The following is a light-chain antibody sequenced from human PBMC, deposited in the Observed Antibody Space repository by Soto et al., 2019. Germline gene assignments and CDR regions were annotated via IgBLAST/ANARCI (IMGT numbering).Light chain of an antibody. V-gene: IGKV1-5*03. CDR3: QYYDNYSWT. Sequence: DIQLTQSPSTLSASVGDRVTVTCRASQSIGVWLTWYQQKPGKAPKFLIYKTSTLESGVPSRFSGSGSGTEVTLTISSLQADDFATYHCQYYDNYSWTFGQGTKVEIK. CDR1: QSIGVW. J-gene: IGKJ1*01. CDR2: KTS.